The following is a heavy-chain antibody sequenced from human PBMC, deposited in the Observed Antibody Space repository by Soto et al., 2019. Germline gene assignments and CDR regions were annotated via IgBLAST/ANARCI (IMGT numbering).Heavy chain of an antibody. CDR1: GGTFSFSS. J-gene: IGHJ5*02. V-gene: IGHV1-69*06. CDR3: AKRGRESANWFDP. Sequence: SVKVSCKASGGTFSFSSIDCLLQSPVQGPEWMGGIIPMSGRPNYAQRFQGRVTFTADKSTNTVYMEVNSLTNEDTAVYYCAKRGRESANWFDPWGQGTLVTVSS. CDR2: IIPMSGRP.